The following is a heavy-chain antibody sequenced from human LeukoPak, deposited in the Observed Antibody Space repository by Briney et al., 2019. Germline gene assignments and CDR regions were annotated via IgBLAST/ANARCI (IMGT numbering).Heavy chain of an antibody. CDR3: AREHSYGLDFDY. V-gene: IGHV4-59*01. D-gene: IGHD5-18*01. CDR2: IYYSGST. J-gene: IGHJ4*02. Sequence: PSETLSLTCTASGGSISSYYWSWIRQPPGKGLKWIGYIYYSGSTNYNPSLKSRVTISVDTSKNQFSLKLSSVTAADTAVYYCAREHSYGLDFDYWGQGTLVTVSS. CDR1: GGSISSYY.